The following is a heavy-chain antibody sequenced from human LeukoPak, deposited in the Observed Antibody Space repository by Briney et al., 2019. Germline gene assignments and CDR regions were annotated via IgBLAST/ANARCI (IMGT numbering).Heavy chain of an antibody. CDR1: GFTFSSYA. J-gene: IGHJ6*02. D-gene: IGHD3-9*01. CDR2: ISGSGGST. V-gene: IGHV3-23*01. Sequence: GGSLRLSCAASGFTFSSYAMHWVRQAPGKGLEWVSAISGSGGSTYYADSVKGRFTISRDNSKNTLYLQMNSLRAEDTAVYYCAKGPPYFDWLFFENENMDVWGQGTTVTVSS. CDR3: AKGPPYFDWLFFENENMDV.